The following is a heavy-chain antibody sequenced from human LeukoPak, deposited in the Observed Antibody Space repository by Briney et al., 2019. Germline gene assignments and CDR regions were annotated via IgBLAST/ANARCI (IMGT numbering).Heavy chain of an antibody. CDR1: GGSISSGDYY. V-gene: IGHV4-30-4*01. CDR3: ARDSSYGSGGYGMDV. D-gene: IGHD3-10*01. CDR2: IYYSGST. J-gene: IGHJ6*02. Sequence: PSETLSLTCTVSGGSISSGDYYWSWIRQPPGKGLEWIGYIYYSGSTYYNPSLKSRVTISVDTSKNQFSLKLSSVTAADTAVYYCARDSSYGSGGYGMDVWGQGTTVTVSS.